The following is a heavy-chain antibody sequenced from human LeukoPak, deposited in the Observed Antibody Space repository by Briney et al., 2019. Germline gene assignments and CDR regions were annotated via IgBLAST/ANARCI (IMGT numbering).Heavy chain of an antibody. Sequence: PSETLPLTCAVSGGSISSSNWWSWVRQPPGKGLEWIGEIYHSGSTNYNPSLKSRVTISVDKSKNQFSLKLSSVTAADTAVYYCARVYYYDSSGRFDYWGQGTLVTVSS. CDR1: GGSISSSNW. CDR2: IYHSGST. J-gene: IGHJ4*02. V-gene: IGHV4-4*02. D-gene: IGHD3-22*01. CDR3: ARVYYYDSSGRFDY.